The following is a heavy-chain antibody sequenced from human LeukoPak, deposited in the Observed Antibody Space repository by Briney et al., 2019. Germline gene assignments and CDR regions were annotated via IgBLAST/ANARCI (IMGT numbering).Heavy chain of an antibody. J-gene: IGHJ4*02. Sequence: GGSLRLSCAVSGFSFTNFWMSWVRQAPGRGLEWVANIHPEGNEKYHVESVKGRFTISRDNTKNLLFPQMNGLRVEDTAVYYCARGDAFSGDHWGQGTLVTVSS. CDR1: GFSFTNFW. V-gene: IGHV3-7*04. CDR2: IHPEGNEK. CDR3: ARGDAFSGDH.